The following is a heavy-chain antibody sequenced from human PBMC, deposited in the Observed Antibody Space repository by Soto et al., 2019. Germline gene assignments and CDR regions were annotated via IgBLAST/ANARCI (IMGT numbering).Heavy chain of an antibody. Sequence: VGSLRLSCAASGFAFGSYAMNWVRQAPGKGLEWVSAVTSGGTTYYADSVEGRFTISRDNSKNTLYLQMNSLRAEDTAVYYCAKGYCSGGSCYVYYYYIDVWGKGTTVTVSS. J-gene: IGHJ6*03. CDR3: AKGYCSGGSCYVYYYYIDV. D-gene: IGHD2-15*01. V-gene: IGHV3-23*01. CDR2: VTSGGTT. CDR1: GFAFGSYA.